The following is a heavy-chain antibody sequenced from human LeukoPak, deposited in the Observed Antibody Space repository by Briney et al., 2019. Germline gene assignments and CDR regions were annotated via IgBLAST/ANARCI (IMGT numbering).Heavy chain of an antibody. CDR3: SRDGESMVRKFDY. D-gene: IGHD3-10*01. J-gene: IGHJ4*02. V-gene: IGHV1-2*02. CDR2: INPNSGGT. Sequence: ASVKVSCMASGYTFTGYYMHWVRQAPGQGLEWMGWINPNSGGTNYAQTLQGRVTMTRDTSNSTAYMELSRLRSDETALYYRSRDGESMVRKFDYWGQGTLVTVSS. CDR1: GYTFTGYY.